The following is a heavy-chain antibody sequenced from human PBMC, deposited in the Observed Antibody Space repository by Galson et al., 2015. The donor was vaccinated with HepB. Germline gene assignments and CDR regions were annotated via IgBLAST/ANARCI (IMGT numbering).Heavy chain of an antibody. CDR2: INKDGSDI. J-gene: IGHJ4*02. CDR1: GFTFTTYW. D-gene: IGHD4-17*01. V-gene: IGHV3-7*03. Sequence: SLRLSCAVSGFTFTTYWMTWVRQAPGKGPEWVANINKDGSDIHYLDSVKGRFTISRDNAKSSLYLQMNSLRAEDTAVYYCATNGDFRFDYWGRGTLVTVSS. CDR3: ATNGDFRFDY.